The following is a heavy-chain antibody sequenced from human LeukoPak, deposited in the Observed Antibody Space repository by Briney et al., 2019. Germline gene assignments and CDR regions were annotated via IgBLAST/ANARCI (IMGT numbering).Heavy chain of an antibody. V-gene: IGHV3-15*01. CDR2: INSKTDAVTT. CDR3: TTFDH. Sequence: PGGSLRLSCAVSGLTFNNAYMNWVRQAPGKGLEWVGRINSKTDAVTTDYAAPVKGRFSISRDDSKNTLYLQMNNLKTEDTAVYYCTTFDHWGQGTLVTVSS. J-gene: IGHJ4*02. CDR1: GLTFNNAY.